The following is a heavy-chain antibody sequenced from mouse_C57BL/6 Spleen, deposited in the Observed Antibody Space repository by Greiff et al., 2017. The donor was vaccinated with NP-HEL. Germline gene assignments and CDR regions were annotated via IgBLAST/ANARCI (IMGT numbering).Heavy chain of an antibody. CDR2: IDPSDSYT. D-gene: IGHD1-1*01. J-gene: IGHJ2*01. CDR3: ARYDYGSSLDY. Sequence: VQLQQPGAELVKPGASVKLSCKASGYTFTSYWMHWVKQRPGQGLEWIGEIDPSDSYTNYNQKFKGKSTLTVDKSSSTAYMQLSSLTSEDAAVYDVARYDYGSSLDYWGQGTTRTVSS. CDR1: GYTFTSYW. V-gene: IGHV1-69*01.